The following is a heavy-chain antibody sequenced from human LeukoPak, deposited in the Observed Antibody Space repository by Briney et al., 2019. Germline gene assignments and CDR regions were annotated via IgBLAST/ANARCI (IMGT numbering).Heavy chain of an antibody. CDR1: GGSISSYY. D-gene: IGHD3-9*01. CDR3: ARELEYYDILTGYYPYNWFDP. Sequence: SETLSPTCTVSGGSISSYYWSWIRQPPGKELEWIGYIYYSGSTNYNPSLKSRVTISVDTSKNQFSLKLSSVTAADTAVYYCARELEYYDILTGYYPYNWFDPWGQGTLVTVSS. J-gene: IGHJ5*02. CDR2: IYYSGST. V-gene: IGHV4-59*01.